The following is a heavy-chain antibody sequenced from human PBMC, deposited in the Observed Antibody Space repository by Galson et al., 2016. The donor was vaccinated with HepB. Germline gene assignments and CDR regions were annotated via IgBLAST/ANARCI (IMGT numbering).Heavy chain of an antibody. V-gene: IGHV4-39*01. D-gene: IGHD5-18*01. J-gene: IGHJ4*02. CDR3: SRRRRRTIWLQRDYLAH. Sequence: ETLSLTCTLSGGSISINNYSWDWIRQPPGKGLEWIASIYYTGTTYYNPSLRSRVTISADTSKNQFSLRLTSVTAADTALYYCSRRRRRTIWLQRDYLAHWGQGTLVTVSS. CDR1: GGSISINNYS. CDR2: IYYTGTT.